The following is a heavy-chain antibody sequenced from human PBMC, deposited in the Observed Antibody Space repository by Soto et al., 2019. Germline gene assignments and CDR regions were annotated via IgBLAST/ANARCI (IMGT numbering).Heavy chain of an antibody. J-gene: IGHJ4*02. CDR3: TRDGRGLGRLSLFEY. V-gene: IGHV3-53*01. D-gene: IGHD2-21*02. CDR1: GFNVNSDY. CDR2: IYSGETT. Sequence: GGSLRLSCAATGFNVNSDYMNWVRQTPGKGLEWVASIYSGETTYYADSVRGRFTISSDKSKNTLYFQLSSLRIEDTAVYYCTRDGRGLGRLSLFEYWGQGVLVTVSS.